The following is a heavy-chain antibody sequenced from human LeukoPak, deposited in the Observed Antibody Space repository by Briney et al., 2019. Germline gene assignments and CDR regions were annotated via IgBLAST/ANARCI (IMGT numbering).Heavy chain of an antibody. CDR2: ISYDGSNK. D-gene: IGHD2-15*01. V-gene: IGHV3-30*18. CDR3: AKVPSSCSGGSCYLFDY. Sequence: GGSLRLSCAASGFTFSSYGMHWVRQAPGKGLEWVAVISYDGSNKYYADSVKGRFTISRDNSKNTLYLQMNSLRAEDTAVYYCAKVPSSCSGGSCYLFDYWGQGTLVTVSS. J-gene: IGHJ4*02. CDR1: GFTFSSYG.